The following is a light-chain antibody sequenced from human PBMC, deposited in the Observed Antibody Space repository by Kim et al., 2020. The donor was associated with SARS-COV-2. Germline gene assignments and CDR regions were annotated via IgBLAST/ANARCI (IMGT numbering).Light chain of an antibody. CDR2: GAS. CDR1: QSVSSSY. J-gene: IGKJ1*01. V-gene: IGKV3-20*01. Sequence: SPGERATRSCRASQSVSSSYLAWYQQKPGQAPRLLIYGASSRATGIPDRFSGSGSGTDFTLTISRLEPEDVAEYYCQQYGSPPKTFGQGTKVEIK. CDR3: QQYGSPPKT.